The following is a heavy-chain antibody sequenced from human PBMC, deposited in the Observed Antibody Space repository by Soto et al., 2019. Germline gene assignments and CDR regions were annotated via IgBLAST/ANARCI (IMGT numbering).Heavy chain of an antibody. J-gene: IGHJ5*02. D-gene: IGHD6-6*01. CDR1: GCSISSGDYY. Sequence: PXETLSLTCTVSGCSISSGDYYWSWIRQPPGKGLEWIGYIYYSGSTYYNPSLKSRVTISVDTSKNQFSLKLSSVTAADTAVYYCAREGSIAARRNWFDHWGQGTLVTVSS. CDR3: AREGSIAARRNWFDH. CDR2: IYYSGST. V-gene: IGHV4-30-4*01.